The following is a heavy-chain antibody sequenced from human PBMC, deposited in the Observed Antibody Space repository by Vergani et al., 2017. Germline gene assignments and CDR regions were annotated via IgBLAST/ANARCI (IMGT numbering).Heavy chain of an antibody. CDR1: GFTFSSYE. CDR2: ISSSGSTI. D-gene: IGHD1-26*01. Sequence: EVQLVESGGGLVQPGGSLRLSCAASGFTFSSYEMNWVRQAPGKGLEWVSYISSSGSTIYYADSVKGRFTISRDNAKNSLYLQMNSLRAEDTAVYYCARDLVGATSDYWGQGTLVTVSS. V-gene: IGHV3-48*03. CDR3: ARDLVGATSDY. J-gene: IGHJ4*02.